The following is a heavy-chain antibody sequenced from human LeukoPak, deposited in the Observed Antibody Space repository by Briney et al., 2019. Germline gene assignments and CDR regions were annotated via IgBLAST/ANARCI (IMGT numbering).Heavy chain of an antibody. D-gene: IGHD5-18*01. V-gene: IGHV4-59*01. J-gene: IGHJ4*02. Sequence: PSETLSLTCTVSGGSMSSYYWNWIRQPPGKGLEWIGYIYYSGSTNYNPSLKSRVTISVDTSKNQFSLKVSSVTAADTAVYYCARGYSYGWGYFDYWGQGTLVTVSS. CDR3: ARGYSYGWGYFDY. CDR1: GGSMSSYY. CDR2: IYYSGST.